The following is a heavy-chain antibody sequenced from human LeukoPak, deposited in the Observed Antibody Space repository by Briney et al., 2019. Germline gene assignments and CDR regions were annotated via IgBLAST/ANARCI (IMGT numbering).Heavy chain of an antibody. CDR2: IYYSGST. J-gene: IGHJ4*02. D-gene: IGHD4-17*01. Sequence: PSETLSLTCAVYGGSFSGYYWSWIRQPPGKELEWIGYIYYSGSTNYNPSLKSRVSISVDTSESQFSLILRSVTAADTAVYYCARLDFRDGDYVFWYWGQGTLVTVSS. CDR1: GGSFSGYY. V-gene: IGHV4-34*11. CDR3: ARLDFRDGDYVFWY.